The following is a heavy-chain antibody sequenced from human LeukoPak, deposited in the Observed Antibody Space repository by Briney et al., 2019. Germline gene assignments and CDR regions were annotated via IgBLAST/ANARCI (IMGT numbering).Heavy chain of an antibody. V-gene: IGHV3-7*01. CDR1: GFNFSSYW. Sequence: TGGSLRLSCAASGFNFSSYWMSWVRQAPGKGLEWVANIKQDGSEKYYVDSVKGRFTISRENANNSLNLQMNSLRAEDTAVYYCARDKRKQLIPDVWGKGTTVTVSS. CDR2: IKQDGSEK. CDR3: ARDKRKQLIPDV. D-gene: IGHD6-13*01. J-gene: IGHJ6*04.